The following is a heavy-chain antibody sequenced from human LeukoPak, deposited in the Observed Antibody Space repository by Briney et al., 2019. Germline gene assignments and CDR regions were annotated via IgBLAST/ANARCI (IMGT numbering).Heavy chain of an antibody. CDR3: ARGPPSDFWSGYYLPLYYYYGMDV. CDR1: GYTFTSYY. J-gene: IGHJ6*02. D-gene: IGHD3-3*01. V-gene: IGHV1-8*02. Sequence: ASVKVSCKASGYTFTSYYMHWVRQATGQGLEWMGWMNPNSGNTGYAQKFQGRVTMTRNTSISTAYMELSSLRSEDTAVYYCARGPPSDFWSGYYLPLYYYYGMDVWGQGTTVTVSS. CDR2: MNPNSGNT.